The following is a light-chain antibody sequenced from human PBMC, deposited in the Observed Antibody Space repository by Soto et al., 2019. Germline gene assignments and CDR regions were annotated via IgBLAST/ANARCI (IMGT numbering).Light chain of an antibody. Sequence: QSVLTQPPSVSGAPGQRVTISCTGSSSNIGAGYDVHWYQQLPGTVPKLLIYGNSNRPSGVPDRFSGSKSGTSASLAITGLQAEDEADYYCQSYDSSLSFYVFGTGTKLTVI. CDR1: SSNIGAGYD. CDR2: GNS. CDR3: QSYDSSLSFYV. J-gene: IGLJ1*01. V-gene: IGLV1-40*01.